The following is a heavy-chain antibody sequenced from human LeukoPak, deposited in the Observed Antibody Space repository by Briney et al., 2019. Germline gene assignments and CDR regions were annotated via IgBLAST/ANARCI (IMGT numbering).Heavy chain of an antibody. Sequence: GASVKVSCKASGYTFTSYGISWVRQAPGQGLEWMGWIIAYNGNTNYAQKLQGRVTMTTDTSTSTAYMELRSLRSDDTAVYYCARDTYCSGGSCYQQSYYYGMDVWGKGTTVTVSS. CDR2: IIAYNGNT. J-gene: IGHJ6*04. CDR1: GYTFTSYG. V-gene: IGHV1-18*04. D-gene: IGHD2-15*01. CDR3: ARDTYCSGGSCYQQSYYYGMDV.